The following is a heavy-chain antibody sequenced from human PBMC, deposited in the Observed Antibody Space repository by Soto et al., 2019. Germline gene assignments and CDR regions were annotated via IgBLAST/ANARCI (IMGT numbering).Heavy chain of an antibody. V-gene: IGHV4-4*02. CDR1: GSFISTTNW. Sequence: QVQLQESGPGLVKPSGTLSLTCVVSGSFISTTNWWNWVRQSPGKGLEWIGEVFHSGTTNYNPSLQSRITISINKATYQFSLRLISVTGADSALYYCGGMGSGSWRGYLDLWGRGTLVPVSS. CDR2: VFHSGTT. D-gene: IGHD6-13*01. CDR3: GGMGSGSWRGYLDL. J-gene: IGHJ2*01.